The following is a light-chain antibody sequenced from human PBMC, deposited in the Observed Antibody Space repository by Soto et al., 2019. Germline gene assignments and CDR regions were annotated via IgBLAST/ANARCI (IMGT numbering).Light chain of an antibody. Sequence: EIVLTHSPGTLSLSPGEGATPSCRASQSVSSSYLAWYQQKPGQAPRLLIYGASSRATGIPDRFSGSGSGTDFTLTISRLEPEDFAVYYCQQYGSSRTFGQGTKVDIK. V-gene: IGKV3-20*01. CDR1: QSVSSSY. J-gene: IGKJ1*01. CDR3: QQYGSSRT. CDR2: GAS.